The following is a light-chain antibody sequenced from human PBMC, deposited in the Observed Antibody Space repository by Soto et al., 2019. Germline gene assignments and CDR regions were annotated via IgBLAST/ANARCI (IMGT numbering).Light chain of an antibody. J-gene: IGLJ1*01. CDR2: DVS. Sequence: QSALTQPASVSGSPGQSITISCTGTSSDVGGYNFVSWYQQHPGKVPKLMIFDVSDRPSGVSNRFSASKSGNTASLTISGLQAEDEADYYCSSYTSSTTLVFGTGTKLTVL. V-gene: IGLV2-14*01. CDR3: SSYTSSTTLV. CDR1: SSDVGGYNF.